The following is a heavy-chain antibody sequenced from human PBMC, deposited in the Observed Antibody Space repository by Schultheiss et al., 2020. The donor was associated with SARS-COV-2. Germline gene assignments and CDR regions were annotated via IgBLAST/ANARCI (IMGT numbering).Heavy chain of an antibody. Sequence: GGSLRLSCAASGFTFSSYAMSWVRQAPGKGLEWVSAISGSGGSTYYADSVKGRFTISRHNSKNTLYLQMNSLRAEETAVYYCARDPLDYYDSLGAFDIWGQGTMVTVSS. D-gene: IGHD3-22*01. CDR3: ARDPLDYYDSLGAFDI. J-gene: IGHJ3*02. CDR2: ISGSGGST. V-gene: IGHV3-23*01. CDR1: GFTFSSYA.